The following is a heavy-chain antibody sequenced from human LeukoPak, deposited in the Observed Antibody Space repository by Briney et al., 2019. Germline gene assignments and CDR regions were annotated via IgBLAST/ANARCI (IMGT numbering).Heavy chain of an antibody. J-gene: IGHJ4*02. CDR3: ARGIRGDY. Sequence: GGSLTLSCAASGFTVSSNYMNWVRQTPGKGLEWVSVMYRGGSTYYADSVKGRFTISRNNSKNTLYLQMNSLRAEDTAVYYCARGIRGDYWGQGTLVTCSS. CDR2: MYRGGST. V-gene: IGHV3-53*01. CDR1: GFTVSSNY. D-gene: IGHD3-10*01.